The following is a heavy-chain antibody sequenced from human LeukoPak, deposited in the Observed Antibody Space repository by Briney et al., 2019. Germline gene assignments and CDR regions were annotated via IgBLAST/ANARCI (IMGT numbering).Heavy chain of an antibody. D-gene: IGHD6-6*01. Sequence: GGSLRLSCAASGFTFSSYSMNWVRQAPGKGLEWVANIKPDGTEKYYVDSLKGRFTISRDNAKNSLYLQMNSLRVEDTAVYYCARGGNSSWDYWGQGALVTVSS. CDR3: ARGGNSSWDY. V-gene: IGHV3-7*01. CDR2: IKPDGTEK. CDR1: GFTFSSYS. J-gene: IGHJ4*02.